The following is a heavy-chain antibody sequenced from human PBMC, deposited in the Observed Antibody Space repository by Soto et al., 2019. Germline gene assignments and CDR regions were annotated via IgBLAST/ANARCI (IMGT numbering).Heavy chain of an antibody. V-gene: IGHV3-48*01. D-gene: IGHD1-7*01. J-gene: IGHJ4*02. CDR2: ISTNSRTI. CDR3: ARDNYYYFDY. CDR1: GFTFITYS. Sequence: GGSLRLSCAASGFTFITYSMSWVRQAPGKGLEWVSYISTNSRTIYYADSVKGRFTISRDNAKNSLYLQMNSLRAEDTAVYYCARDNYYYFDYWGQGNLVTVSS.